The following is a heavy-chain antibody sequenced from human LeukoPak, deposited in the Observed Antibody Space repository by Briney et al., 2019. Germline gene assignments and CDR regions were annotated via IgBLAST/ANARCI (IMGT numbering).Heavy chain of an antibody. V-gene: IGHV1-69*05. D-gene: IGHD6-13*01. CDR1: GGTFSSYA. CDR2: IIPIFGTA. Sequence: ASVKVSCKASGGTFSSYAISWVRQAPGQGLEWMGRIIPIFGTANYAQKFQGRVTITTDESTSTAYMELSSLRSEDTAVYYCAAVGVLAAAGTIGDWGQGTLVTVSS. CDR3: AAVGVLAAAGTIGD. J-gene: IGHJ4*02.